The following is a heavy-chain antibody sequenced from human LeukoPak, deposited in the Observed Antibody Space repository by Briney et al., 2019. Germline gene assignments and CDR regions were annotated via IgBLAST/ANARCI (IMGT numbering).Heavy chain of an antibody. CDR3: ARHAEDIVVVPAYFDY. D-gene: IGHD2-2*01. CDR2: IYTSGST. CDR1: GGSINSYY. Sequence: PSETLSLTCTVSGGSINSYYWSWIRQPAGKGLEWIGYIYTSGSTNYNPSLKSRVTISVDTSKNQFSLKLSSVTAADTAVYYCARHAEDIVVVPAYFDYWGQGTLVTVSS. J-gene: IGHJ4*02. V-gene: IGHV4-4*09.